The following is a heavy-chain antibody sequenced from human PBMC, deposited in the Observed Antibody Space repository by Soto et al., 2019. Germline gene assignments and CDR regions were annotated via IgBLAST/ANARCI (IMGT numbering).Heavy chain of an antibody. D-gene: IGHD4-17*01. CDR2: ISYDGSNK. Sequence: QVQLVESGGGVVQPGRSLRLSCAASGFTFSSYAMHWVRQAPGKGLEWVAVISYDGSNKYYADSVKGRFTISRDNSKNTLYLQMNSLRAEDTAVYYCARVPYGDYVHFDYWGQGTLVTVSS. J-gene: IGHJ4*02. V-gene: IGHV3-30-3*01. CDR1: GFTFSSYA. CDR3: ARVPYGDYVHFDY.